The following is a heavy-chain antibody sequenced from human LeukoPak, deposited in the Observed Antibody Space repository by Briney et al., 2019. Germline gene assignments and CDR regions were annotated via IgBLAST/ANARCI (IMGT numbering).Heavy chain of an antibody. CDR2: IYYSGST. J-gene: IGHJ5*02. CDR3: ARDDRILGWFDP. CDR1: GGSITTSSYY. V-gene: IGHV4-61*01. Sequence: SETLSLTCTVSGGSITTSSYYWGWIRQPPGKGLEWIGYIYYSGSTNYNPSLKSRVTISVDTSKNQFSLKLSSVTAADTAVYYCARDDRILGWFDPWGQGTLVTVSS. D-gene: IGHD2-15*01.